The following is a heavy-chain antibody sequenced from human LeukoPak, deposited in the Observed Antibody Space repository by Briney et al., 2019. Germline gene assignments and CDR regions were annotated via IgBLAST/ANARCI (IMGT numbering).Heavy chain of an antibody. CDR1: GYSFTNYW. D-gene: IGHD2-2*01. V-gene: IGHV5-51*01. Sequence: GESLKISCKGSGYSFTNYWIGWVRQMPGKGLEWMGIIYPADSDTRYSPSFQGQVTISADKSISTAYLQWSSLKASDTAMYYCARPGVPGSSFSAFDIWGQGTVLTVSS. CDR2: IYPADSDT. CDR3: ARPGVPGSSFSAFDI. J-gene: IGHJ3*02.